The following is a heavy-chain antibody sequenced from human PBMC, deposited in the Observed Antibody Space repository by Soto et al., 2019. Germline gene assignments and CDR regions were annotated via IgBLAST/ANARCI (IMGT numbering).Heavy chain of an antibody. CDR1: GYTLTELA. J-gene: IGHJ4*02. Sequence: QVQVIQSGAEVKKPGASVKVSCKVSGYTLTELAIHWVRQTPGKGLEWMVGFDPEDGGLIYAQRFQGRVTVTEDKSTDTTYIEVRGLRSEDTAVYYCATGFYRSDVRTILFDYWGQGTLVTVSS. CDR2: FDPEDGGL. V-gene: IGHV1-24*01. D-gene: IGHD3-10*01. CDR3: ATGFYRSDVRTILFDY.